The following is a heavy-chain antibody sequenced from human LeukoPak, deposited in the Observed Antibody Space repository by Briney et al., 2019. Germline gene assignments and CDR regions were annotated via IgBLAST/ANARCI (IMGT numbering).Heavy chain of an antibody. CDR2: IIPILGTA. J-gene: IGHJ4*02. CDR3: ARGAASVTIFDY. V-gene: IGHV1-69*04. D-gene: IGHD4-17*01. CDR1: GGTFSSYA. Sequence: PVASVKVSCKASGGTFSSYAISWVRQAPGQGLEWMGRIIPILGTANYAQKFQGRVTITADKSTSTAYMELSSLRSEDTAVYYCARGAASVTIFDYWGQGTLVTVSS.